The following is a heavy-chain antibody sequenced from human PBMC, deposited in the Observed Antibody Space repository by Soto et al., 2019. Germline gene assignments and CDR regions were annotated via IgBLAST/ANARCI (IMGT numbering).Heavy chain of an antibody. CDR3: ARAHPPLFGVVIIPQYYGMDV. Sequence: GASVKVSCKASGGTFSSYAISWVRQAPGQGLEWMGGIIPIFGTANYAQKFQGRVTITADESTSTAYMELSSLRSEDTAVYYCARAHPPLFGVVIIPQYYGMDVWGQGTTVTVSS. J-gene: IGHJ6*02. CDR1: GGTFSSYA. V-gene: IGHV1-69*13. D-gene: IGHD3-3*01. CDR2: IIPIFGTA.